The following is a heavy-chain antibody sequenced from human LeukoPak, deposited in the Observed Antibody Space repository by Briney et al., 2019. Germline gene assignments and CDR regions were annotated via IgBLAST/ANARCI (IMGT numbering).Heavy chain of an antibody. J-gene: IGHJ4*02. D-gene: IGHD2/OR15-2a*01. V-gene: IGHV3-15*07. CDR1: GFTLSNAW. Sequence: GVPLRLSCAASGFTLSNAWMNWVRRAPGGGGEWVGRIKSKTDGGPPDYAAPVRGRLTISRDDSRNTLYLQMNSLKTEDTALYYCTTVSLLGHRIDSWGQGTLVTVSS. CDR3: TTVSLLGHRIDS. CDR2: IKSKTDGGPP.